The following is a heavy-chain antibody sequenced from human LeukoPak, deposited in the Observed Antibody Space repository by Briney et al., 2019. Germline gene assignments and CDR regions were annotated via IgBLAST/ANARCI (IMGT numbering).Heavy chain of an antibody. D-gene: IGHD3-3*01. Sequence: PSETLSLTCTVSGGSISSYYWSWIRQPPGKGLEWIGYIYYSGSTNYNPSLKSRVTISVDTSKNQFSLKLSSVTAADTAVYYCARDRRYYDFWSDETAFDIWGQGTMVTVSS. CDR1: GGSISSYY. CDR3: ARDRRYYDFWSDETAFDI. CDR2: IYYSGST. J-gene: IGHJ3*02. V-gene: IGHV4-59*01.